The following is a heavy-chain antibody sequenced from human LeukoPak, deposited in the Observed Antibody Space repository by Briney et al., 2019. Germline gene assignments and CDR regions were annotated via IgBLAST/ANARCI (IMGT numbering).Heavy chain of an antibody. CDR1: GYTFTGYY. CDR2: INPNSGGT. CDR3: ARDPVIVAVTASLGHYYYGMDV. J-gene: IGHJ6*02. D-gene: IGHD2-21*02. V-gene: IGHV1-2*02. Sequence: ASVKVSCKASGYTFTGYYMHWVRQAPGQGLEWMGWINPNSGGTNYAQKFQGRVTMTRDTSISTAYMELSRLRSDDTAVYYCARDPVIVAVTASLGHYYYGMDVWGQGTTVTVSS.